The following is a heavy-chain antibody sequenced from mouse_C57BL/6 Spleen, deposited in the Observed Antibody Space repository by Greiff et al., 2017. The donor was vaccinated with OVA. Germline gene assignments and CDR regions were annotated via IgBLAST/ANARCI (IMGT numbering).Heavy chain of an antibody. CDR1: GFTFSNYW. Sequence: DVHLVESGGGLVQPGGSMKLSCVASGFTFSNYWMNWVRQSPEKGLEWVAQIRLKSDNYATHYAESVKGRFTISRDDSKSSVYLQMNNLRAEDTGIYYCTGSTTVVATYWGQGTLVTVSA. CDR3: TGSTTVVATY. J-gene: IGHJ3*01. CDR2: IRLKSDNYAT. V-gene: IGHV6-3*01. D-gene: IGHD1-1*01.